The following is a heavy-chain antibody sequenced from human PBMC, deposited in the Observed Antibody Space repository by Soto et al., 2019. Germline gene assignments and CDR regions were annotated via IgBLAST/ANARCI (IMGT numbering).Heavy chain of an antibody. V-gene: IGHV3-30-3*01. CDR3: ARGTYYYDSSGYYYFDY. CDR2: ISYDGSNK. J-gene: IGHJ4*02. D-gene: IGHD3-22*01. CDR1: GFTFSSYA. Sequence: PGGSLRLSCAASGFTFSSYAMHWVRQAPGKGLEWVAVISYDGSNKYYADSVKGRFTISRDNSRNTLYLQMNSLRAEDTAVYYCARGTYYYDSSGYYYFDYWGQGTLVTVSS.